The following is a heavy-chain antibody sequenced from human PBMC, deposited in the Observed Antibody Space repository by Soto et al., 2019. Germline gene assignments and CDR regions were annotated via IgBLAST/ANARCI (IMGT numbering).Heavy chain of an antibody. V-gene: IGHV4-31*03. D-gene: IGHD1-26*01. CDR1: GGSISSGGYY. CDR3: ARGLGWELRAETSTGYYFDY. J-gene: IGHJ4*02. Sequence: QVQLQESGPGLVKPSQTLSLTCTVSGGSISSGGYYWSWIRQHPGKGLEWIGYIYYSGSTYYNPSLTIRVTISVDTFKNQFSLKLISVTAADTAVYYCARGLGWELRAETSTGYYFDYWGQGTLVTVSS. CDR2: IYYSGST.